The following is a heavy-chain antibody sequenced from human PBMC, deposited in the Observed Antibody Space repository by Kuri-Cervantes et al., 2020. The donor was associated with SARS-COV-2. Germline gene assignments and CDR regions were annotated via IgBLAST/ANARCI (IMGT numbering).Heavy chain of an antibody. Sequence: KVSCKGFGYSFTSYWIGWVRQMPGKGLEWMGIIYPGDSDTRYSQSSQGQVTISADKSISTAYTQWSSLKASDTAMYYCARPEYCSGGSCYSLYYWGQGTLVTVSS. J-gene: IGHJ4*02. CDR3: ARPEYCSGGSCYSLYY. D-gene: IGHD2-15*01. V-gene: IGHV5-51*01. CDR1: GYSFTSYW. CDR2: IYPGDSDT.